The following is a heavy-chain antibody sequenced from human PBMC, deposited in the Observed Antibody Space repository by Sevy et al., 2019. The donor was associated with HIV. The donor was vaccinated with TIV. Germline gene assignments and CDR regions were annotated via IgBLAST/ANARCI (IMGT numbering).Heavy chain of an antibody. CDR2: IIPIFGTA. D-gene: IGHD2-15*01. J-gene: IGHJ6*02. Sequence: ASVKVSCKASGGTFISYAISWVRQAPGQGLEWMGGIIPIFGTANYAQKFQGRVTITADESTSTAYMELSSLRSEDTAVYYCARALGYCSGGSCYYDYYYGMDVWGQGTTVTVSS. CDR1: GGTFISYA. CDR3: ARALGYCSGGSCYYDYYYGMDV. V-gene: IGHV1-69*13.